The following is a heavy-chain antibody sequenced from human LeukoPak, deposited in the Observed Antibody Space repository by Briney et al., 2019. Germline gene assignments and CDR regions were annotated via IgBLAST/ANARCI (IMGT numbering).Heavy chain of an antibody. CDR1: GFTFSSYG. Sequence: GGSLRLSCAASGFTFSSYGMHWVRQAPGKGLEWVAFIRYDGSNKYYADSVKGRFTISRDNSKNTLYLQMNSLRAEDTAVYYCAKDPDIVGARGRAFDIWGQGTMITVSS. CDR3: AKDPDIVGARGRAFDI. V-gene: IGHV3-30*02. J-gene: IGHJ3*02. D-gene: IGHD1-26*01. CDR2: IRYDGSNK.